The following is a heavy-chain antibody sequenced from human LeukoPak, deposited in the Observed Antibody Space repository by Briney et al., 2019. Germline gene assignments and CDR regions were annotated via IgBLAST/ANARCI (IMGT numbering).Heavy chain of an antibody. CDR2: IWYDGSNK. CDR1: GFTFSSYG. D-gene: IGHD4-17*01. CDR3: ARDRGYGDSNWFDP. V-gene: IGHV3-33*01. J-gene: IGHJ5*02. Sequence: GGSLRLSCAASGFTFSSYGMHWVRQAPGKGLEWVAVIWYDGSNKYYAGSVKGRFTISRDNSKNTLYLQMNSLRAEDTAVYYCARDRGYGDSNWFDPWGQGTLVTVSS.